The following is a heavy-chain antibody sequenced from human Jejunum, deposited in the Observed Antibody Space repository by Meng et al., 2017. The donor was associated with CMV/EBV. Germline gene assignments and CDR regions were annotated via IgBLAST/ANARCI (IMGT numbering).Heavy chain of an antibody. J-gene: IGHJ4*02. CDR3: TRGRWLSDDY. D-gene: IGHD6-19*01. V-gene: IGHV3-74*03. CDR1: GFTFRSYW. CDR2: IDGDGSST. Sequence: VPLLGAGGGVVQPWGSLRLSCVASGFTFRSYWIHWVRQAPGKAPMWVSYIDGDGSSTTYAESVKGRFTISRDHAKNTVYLQMNSLRAEDTAVYYCTRGRWLSDDYWGQGTLVTVSS.